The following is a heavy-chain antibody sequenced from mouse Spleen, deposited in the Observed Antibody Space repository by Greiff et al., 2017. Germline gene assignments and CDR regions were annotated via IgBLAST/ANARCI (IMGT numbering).Heavy chain of an antibody. CDR2: ISNLAYSI. J-gene: IGHJ3*01. V-gene: IGHV5-15*01. Sequence: EVQGVESGGGLVKPGGSLKLSCAASGFTFSDYGMAWVRQAPGKGPEWVAFISNLAYSIYYADTVTGRFTISRENAKNTLYLEMSSLRSEDTAMYYCARRGYYGSSYGFAYWGQGTLVTVSA. D-gene: IGHD1-1*01. CDR1: GFTFSDYG. CDR3: ARRGYYGSSYGFAY.